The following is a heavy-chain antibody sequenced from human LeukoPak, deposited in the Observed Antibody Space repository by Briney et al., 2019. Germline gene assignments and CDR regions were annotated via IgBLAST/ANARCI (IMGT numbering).Heavy chain of an antibody. Sequence: SETLSLTCAVSGGSISSSNRWSWVRQPPGKGLEWIGEIYHSGSTNYNPSLKSRVAISVDKSKNQFSLKLSSVTAADTAVYYCARAERAAAVKLRYWGQGTLVTVSS. CDR1: GGSISSSNR. J-gene: IGHJ4*02. CDR2: IYHSGST. D-gene: IGHD6-13*01. CDR3: ARAERAAAVKLRY. V-gene: IGHV4-4*02.